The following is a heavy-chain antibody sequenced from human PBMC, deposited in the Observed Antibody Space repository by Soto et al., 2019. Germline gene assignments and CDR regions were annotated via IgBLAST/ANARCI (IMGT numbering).Heavy chain of an antibody. Sequence: SGGSLRLSCAASGFTFSSYAMSWVRQAPGKGLEWVSAISGSGGSTYYADSVKGRFTISRGNSKNTLYLQMNSLRAEDTAVYYCAKDQGPQSYRYYYYGMDVWGQGATVTVSS. CDR2: ISGSGGST. D-gene: IGHD3-16*02. CDR3: AKDQGPQSYRYYYYGMDV. CDR1: GFTFSSYA. V-gene: IGHV3-23*01. J-gene: IGHJ6*02.